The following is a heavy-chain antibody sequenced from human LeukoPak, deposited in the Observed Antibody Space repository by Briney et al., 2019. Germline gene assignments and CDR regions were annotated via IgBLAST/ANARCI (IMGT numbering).Heavy chain of an antibody. V-gene: IGHV3-23*01. J-gene: IGHJ4*02. CDR3: ARDVYYYDSSGYYYSHYFDY. CDR2: ISGSGGST. D-gene: IGHD3-22*01. Sequence: GGSLRLSCAASGFTFSSYAMSWVRQAPGKGLEWVSAISGSGGSTYYADSVKGRFTISRDNSKNTLYLQMNSLRAEDTAVYYCARDVYYYDSSGYYYSHYFDYWGQGTLVTVSS. CDR1: GFTFSSYA.